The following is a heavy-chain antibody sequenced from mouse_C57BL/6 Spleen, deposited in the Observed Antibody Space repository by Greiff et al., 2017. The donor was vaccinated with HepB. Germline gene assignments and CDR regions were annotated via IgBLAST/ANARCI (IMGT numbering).Heavy chain of an antibody. V-gene: IGHV1-26*01. CDR2: INPNNGGT. CDR3: ARWYYYGSSYGYFDY. CDR1: GYTFTDYY. Sequence: VQLQQSGPELVKPGASVKISCKASGYTFTDYYMNWVKQSHGKSLEWIGDINPNNGGTSYNQKFKGKATLTVDKSSSTAYMELRSLTSEDSAVYYCARWYYYGSSYGYFDYWGQGTTLTVSS. J-gene: IGHJ2*01. D-gene: IGHD1-1*01.